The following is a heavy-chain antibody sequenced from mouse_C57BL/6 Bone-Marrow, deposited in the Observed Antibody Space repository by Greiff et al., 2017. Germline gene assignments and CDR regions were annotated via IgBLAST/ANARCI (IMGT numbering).Heavy chain of an antibody. CDR2: ISNLAYSI. J-gene: IGHJ3*01. CDR1: GFTFSDYG. CDR3: ARRGGYYGWFAY. V-gene: IGHV5-15*01. D-gene: IGHD2-3*01. Sequence: EVTLVASGGGLVQPGGSLKLSCAASGFTFSDYGMAWVRQAPRKGPEWVAFISNLAYSIYYADTVTGRFTISRGNAKNTLYLEMSSLRSEDTAMYYCARRGGYYGWFAYWGQGTLVTGSA.